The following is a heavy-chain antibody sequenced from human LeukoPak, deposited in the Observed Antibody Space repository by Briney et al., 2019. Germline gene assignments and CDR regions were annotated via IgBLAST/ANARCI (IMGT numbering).Heavy chain of an antibody. D-gene: IGHD3-22*01. CDR2: IRAYNGNT. Sequence: GASVKVSCKASGYTFTSYGISWVRQPPAQGLEGMGLIRAYNGNTNYAQKLQGRVTMTTDTSTSTAYMELRSLRSDDTAVYYCASFYYDSSGYYFYFDYWGQGTLVTVSS. CDR1: GYTFTSYG. J-gene: IGHJ4*02. V-gene: IGHV1-18*01. CDR3: ASFYYDSSGYYFYFDY.